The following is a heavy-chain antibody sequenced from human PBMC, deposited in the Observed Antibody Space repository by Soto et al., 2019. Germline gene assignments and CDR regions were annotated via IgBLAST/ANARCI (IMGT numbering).Heavy chain of an antibody. J-gene: IGHJ6*01. Sequence: QVQLVQSGAEVKKPGASVKVSCKASGYTFTDYEINWVRQATGQGLEWMGWMNPYSGGTGYAQKFQGRVTLTRNPVISTAYVELSSLRSEDTAVYYCARGNNYDCWGGSSRGMDVWGQVTTVAVAS. CDR1: GYTFTDYE. D-gene: IGHD3-3*01. CDR3: ARGNNYDCWGGSSRGMDV. CDR2: MNPYSGGT. V-gene: IGHV1-8*01.